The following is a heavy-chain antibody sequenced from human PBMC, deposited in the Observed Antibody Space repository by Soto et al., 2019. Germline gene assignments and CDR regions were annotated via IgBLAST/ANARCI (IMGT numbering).Heavy chain of an antibody. V-gene: IGHV3-21*01. CDR1: GFSFSSYN. Sequence: PGGSRRLSCAASGFSFSSYNTNWVRQAPGKGLKWVSSISSLSTYTNYADSVKGRFTIFRDNDNKSLYLQLVSLRVEDTAVYYCARDPPLSSIVGVDVDDFWGQGTLVTVSS. CDR2: ISSLSTYT. CDR3: ARDPPLSSIVGVDVDDF. D-gene: IGHD3-16*01. J-gene: IGHJ4*02.